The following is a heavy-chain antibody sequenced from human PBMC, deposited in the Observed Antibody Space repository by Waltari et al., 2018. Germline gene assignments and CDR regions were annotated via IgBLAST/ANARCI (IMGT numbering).Heavy chain of an antibody. J-gene: IGHJ4*02. CDR2: IIPNCGMS. Sequence: QVQLVQSGGAVKKTGSSVKISCKASGGSFGTYGITWVRQAPGQGLEWMGRIIPNCGMSKYSQKFQDRVTLTADKSARTAYMELSNLKHEDTAVYFCARDDNASGTYPDWGQGTLVSVSS. V-gene: IGHV1-69*04. D-gene: IGHD3-16*02. CDR3: ARDDNASGTYPD. CDR1: GGSFGTYG.